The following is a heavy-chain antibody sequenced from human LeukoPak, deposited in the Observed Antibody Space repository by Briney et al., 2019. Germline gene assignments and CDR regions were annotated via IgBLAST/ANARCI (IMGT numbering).Heavy chain of an antibody. CDR1: GYTFTSYG. V-gene: IGHV1-24*01. J-gene: IGHJ4*02. CDR3: ATDQSSTFDY. Sequence: ASVKVSCKASGYTFTSYGISWVRQAPGKGLEWMGGFDPEDGETIYAQKFQGRVTMTEDTSTDTAYMELSSLRSEDTAVYYCATDQSSTFDYWGQGTLVTVSS. CDR2: FDPEDGET. D-gene: IGHD6-13*01.